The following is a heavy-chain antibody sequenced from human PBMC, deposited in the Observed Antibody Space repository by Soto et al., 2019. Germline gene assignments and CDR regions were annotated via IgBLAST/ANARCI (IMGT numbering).Heavy chain of an antibody. CDR3: AKGVRNMIVVVIPDAFDI. V-gene: IGHV3-23*01. J-gene: IGHJ3*02. CDR1: GFTFSSYA. CDR2: ISGSGGST. Sequence: GGSLRLSCAASGFTFSSYAMSWVRQAPGKGLEWVSAISGSGGSTCYADSVKGRFTISRDNSKNTLYLQMNSLRAEDTAVYYCAKGVRNMIVVVIPDAFDIWGQGTMVTVSS. D-gene: IGHD3-22*01.